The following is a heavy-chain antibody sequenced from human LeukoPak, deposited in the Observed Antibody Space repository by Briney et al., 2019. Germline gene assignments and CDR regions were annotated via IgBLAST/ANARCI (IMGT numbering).Heavy chain of an antibody. Sequence: GGSLRLSCAASGFTASSNYMSWVRQAPGKGLEWVSVIYSGGSTYYADSVKGRFTISRDNSKNTLYLQMNSLRAEDTAVYYCARDVRTGYYYYYMDVWGKGTTVTVSS. J-gene: IGHJ6*03. CDR3: ARDVRTGYYYYYMDV. CDR1: GFTASSNY. D-gene: IGHD1-1*01. CDR2: IYSGGST. V-gene: IGHV3-66*02.